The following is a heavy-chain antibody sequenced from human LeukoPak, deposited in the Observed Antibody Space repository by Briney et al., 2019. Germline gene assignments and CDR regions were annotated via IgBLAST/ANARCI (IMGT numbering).Heavy chain of an antibody. J-gene: IGHJ4*02. CDR2: IYSGGST. V-gene: IGHV3-66*02. CDR3: AKDRGTSSRLTAAGHFDY. CDR1: GFTVSSNY. Sequence: GGSLRLSCAASGFTVSSNYMSWVRQAPGKGLEWVSVIYSGGSTYYADSVKGRFTISRGNSKNTLYLQMNSLRAEDTAVYYCAKDRGTSSRLTAAGHFDYWGQGTQVTVSS.